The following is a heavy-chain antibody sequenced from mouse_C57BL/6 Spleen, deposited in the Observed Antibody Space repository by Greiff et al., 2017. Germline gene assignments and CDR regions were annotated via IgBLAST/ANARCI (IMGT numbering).Heavy chain of an antibody. Sequence: VQLQQSGAELMKPGASVKISCKATGYTFTGYWIEWVKQRPGHGLEWIGEILPGSGRTNYNEKFKGKATFTTDTSSTTAYMQHSSLTTEDSAIYYCARHDYGLRYFDVWGTGTTVTVSS. CDR2: ILPGSGRT. V-gene: IGHV1-9*01. CDR3: ARHDYGLRYFDV. D-gene: IGHD2-4*01. J-gene: IGHJ1*03. CDR1: GYTFTGYW.